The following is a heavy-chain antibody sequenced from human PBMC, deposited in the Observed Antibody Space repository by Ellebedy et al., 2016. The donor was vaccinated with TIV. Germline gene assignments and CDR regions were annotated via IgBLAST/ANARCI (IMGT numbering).Heavy chain of an antibody. Sequence: MPSETLSLTCTVSGGSISSYYWSWIRQPPGKGLEWIGYIYYSGSTNYNPSLKSRVTISVDTSKNQFSLKLSSVTAADTAVFYCARVHNYEEGFDYWGQGTLVTVSS. V-gene: IGHV4-59*08. CDR2: IYYSGST. CDR1: GGSISSYY. D-gene: IGHD4-11*01. J-gene: IGHJ4*02. CDR3: ARVHNYEEGFDY.